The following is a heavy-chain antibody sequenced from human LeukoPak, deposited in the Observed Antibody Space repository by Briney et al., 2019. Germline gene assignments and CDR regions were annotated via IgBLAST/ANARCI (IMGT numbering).Heavy chain of an antibody. Sequence: GGSLRLSCAASGFTFRNAWMSWVRQAPGKGLEWVGHIKGKSDGGTTDYAARVKGRFIISRDDSKNTHYLQMNSLRTEDTAVYYCTTDGGIAVRPLFDYWGQGTLVTVSS. V-gene: IGHV3-15*01. CDR2: IKGKSDGGTT. CDR3: TTDGGIAVRPLFDY. J-gene: IGHJ4*02. CDR1: GFTFRNAW. D-gene: IGHD6-19*01.